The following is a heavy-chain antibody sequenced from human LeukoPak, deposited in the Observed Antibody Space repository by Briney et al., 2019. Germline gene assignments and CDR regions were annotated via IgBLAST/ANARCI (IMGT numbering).Heavy chain of an antibody. CDR3: AKDRGSPVVVTAFDY. D-gene: IGHD2-21*02. V-gene: IGHV3-23*01. CDR1: GFTFSSYA. Sequence: GGSLRLSCAASGFTFSSYAMTWVRQAPGKGLEWVSTISGSGGSTYNADSVKGRFTISRDNSKNTLYLQMNSLRAEDTAVYYCAKDRGSPVVVTAFDYWGQGTLVTGSS. J-gene: IGHJ4*02. CDR2: ISGSGGST.